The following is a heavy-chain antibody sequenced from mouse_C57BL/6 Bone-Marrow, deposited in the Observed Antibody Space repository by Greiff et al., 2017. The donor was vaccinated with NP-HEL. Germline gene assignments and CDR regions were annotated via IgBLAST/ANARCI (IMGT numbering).Heavy chain of an antibody. D-gene: IGHD1-1*01. V-gene: IGHV1-81*01. CDR2: IYPRSGNT. CDR1: GYTFTSYG. Sequence: VQLQQSGAELARPGASVKLSCKASGYTFTSYGISWVKQRTGQGLEWIGEIYPRSGNTYYNEKFKGKATLTADKSSSTAYMELRSLTSEDSAVYFCARLRLSSCSSYLFDYWGQGTTLTVSS. J-gene: IGHJ2*01. CDR3: ARLRLSSCSSYLFDY.